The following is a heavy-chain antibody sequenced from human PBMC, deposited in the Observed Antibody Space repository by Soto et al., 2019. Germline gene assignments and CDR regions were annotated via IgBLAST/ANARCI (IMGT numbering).Heavy chain of an antibody. CDR1: GDSISSSHW. CDR2: IHHSGNT. Sequence: QVQLQESGPGLVRPSGTLSLTCAVSGDSISSSHWWTWVRQPPGKGLEWIGDIHHSGNTNYNPSLKSRVNISVDKSKNQFSLKLTSVTAADTAVYYCARDWGRYQLLHWGQGTLVTVSS. CDR3: ARDWGRYQLLH. V-gene: IGHV4-4*02. D-gene: IGHD2-2*01. J-gene: IGHJ4*02.